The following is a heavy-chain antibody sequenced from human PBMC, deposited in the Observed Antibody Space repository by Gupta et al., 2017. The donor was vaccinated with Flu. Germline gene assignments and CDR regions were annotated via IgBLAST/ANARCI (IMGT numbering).Heavy chain of an antibody. D-gene: IGHD3-22*01. Sequence: QPPGKGLEWIGSIYYSGSTYYNPSLKSRVTMSVDTSKNQFSLKLSSVTAADTAVFYCARRFYDSSGHSPFDYWGQGTLVTVSS. V-gene: IGHV4-39*01. CDR2: IYYSGST. J-gene: IGHJ4*02. CDR3: ARRFYDSSGHSPFDY.